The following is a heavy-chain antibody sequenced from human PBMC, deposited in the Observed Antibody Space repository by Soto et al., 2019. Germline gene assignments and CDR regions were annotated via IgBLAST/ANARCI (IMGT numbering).Heavy chain of an antibody. CDR1: GFTFSSYA. CDR3: ARDHLRYGSAAYYAF. Sequence: PGGSLRLSCAASGFTFSSYAMSWVRQAPGKGLEWVSAISGSGGSTYYADSVKGRFTISRDNAKNTLYLQMNSLRAEDTAVYHCARDHLRYGSAAYYAFWGQGALVTVSS. J-gene: IGHJ4*02. CDR2: ISGSGGST. D-gene: IGHD3-10*01. V-gene: IGHV3-23*01.